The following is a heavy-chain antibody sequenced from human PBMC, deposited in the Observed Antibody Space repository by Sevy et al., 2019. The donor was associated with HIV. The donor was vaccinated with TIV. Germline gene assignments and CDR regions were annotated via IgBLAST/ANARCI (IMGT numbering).Heavy chain of an antibody. D-gene: IGHD3-22*01. V-gene: IGHV3-48*02. CDR1: GFTFSSHS. CDR2: ISGTGNTI. Sequence: GESLKISCAASGFTFSSHSMNWVRQTPGKGLEWISYISGTGNTIYYADSVKGRFTISRDNAKNSLYLQLKSLIDEATAIYYCARVPPYYDSNVSDFWGQGSLVTVSS. CDR3: ARVPPYYDSNVSDF. J-gene: IGHJ4*02.